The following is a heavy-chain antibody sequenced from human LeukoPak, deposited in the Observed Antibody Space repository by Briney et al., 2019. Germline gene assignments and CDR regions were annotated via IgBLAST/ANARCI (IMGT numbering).Heavy chain of an antibody. Sequence: PGGSLRLSCAASGFTFSSYAMHWVRQAPGKGLEYVSAISSNGGSTYYANSVKVRFTISRDNSKNTLYLQMGSLRAEDMAVYYCARVSRNCSGGSCYSRLLDYWGQGTLVTVSS. CDR3: ARVSRNCSGGSCYSRLLDY. CDR1: GFTFSSYA. D-gene: IGHD2-15*01. J-gene: IGHJ4*02. CDR2: ISSNGGST. V-gene: IGHV3-64*01.